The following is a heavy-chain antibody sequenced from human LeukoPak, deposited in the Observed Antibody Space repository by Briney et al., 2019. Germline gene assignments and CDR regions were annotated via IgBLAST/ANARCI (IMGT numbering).Heavy chain of an antibody. Sequence: PGGSLRLSCAASGNYWMHWVRQVPGKGLVWVSHINSDGSWTSYADSVKGRFTISKDNAKYTVYLQMNSLRAEDTAVYYCVSFYETYWGRGTLVTVSS. CDR3: VSFYETY. D-gene: IGHD2/OR15-2a*01. J-gene: IGHJ4*02. CDR1: GNYW. V-gene: IGHV3-74*01. CDR2: INSDGSWT.